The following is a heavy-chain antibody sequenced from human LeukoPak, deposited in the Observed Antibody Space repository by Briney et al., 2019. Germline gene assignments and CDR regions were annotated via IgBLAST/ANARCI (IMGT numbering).Heavy chain of an antibody. CDR3: AKDLPGSGWYS. Sequence: PGGSLRLSCAGSGFTFNNYMTWVRQAPGEGLEWVSAITGSGDYTYYADSVKGRFTISRDNSKNTLYLQMNSLRAEDTAIYYCAKDLPGSGWYSWGQGTLVTVSS. CDR1: GFTFNNY. J-gene: IGHJ4*02. CDR2: ITGSGDYT. D-gene: IGHD6-19*01. V-gene: IGHV3-23*01.